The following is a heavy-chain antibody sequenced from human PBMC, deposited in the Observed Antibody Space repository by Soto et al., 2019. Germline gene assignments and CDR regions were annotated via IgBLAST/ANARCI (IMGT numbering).Heavy chain of an antibody. CDR1: GFTFSSYG. D-gene: IGHD3-10*01. V-gene: IGHV3-30*18. Sequence: QVQLVESGGGVVQPGRSLRLSCAASGFTFSSYGMHWVRQAPGKGLEWVAVISYDGSNKYYADSVKGRFTISRDNSKNTLYLQMNSLRAEATAVYYCAKGVMIRGVGGHGMDVWGKGTTVTVSS. J-gene: IGHJ6*04. CDR2: ISYDGSNK. CDR3: AKGVMIRGVGGHGMDV.